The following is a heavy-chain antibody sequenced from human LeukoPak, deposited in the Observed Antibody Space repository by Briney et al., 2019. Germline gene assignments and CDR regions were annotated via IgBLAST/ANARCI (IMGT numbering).Heavy chain of an antibody. CDR2: ISWNSGSI. CDR3: AKDRGSFLNYHFDY. D-gene: IGHD1-7*01. Sequence: GRSLRLSCAASGFTFDDYAMHWVRQAPGKGLEWVSGISWNSGSIGYADSVKGRFTISRDNAKNSLYLQMNSLRAEDMALYYCAKDRGSFLNYHFDYWGQGTLVTVSS. CDR1: GFTFDDYA. V-gene: IGHV3-9*03. J-gene: IGHJ4*02.